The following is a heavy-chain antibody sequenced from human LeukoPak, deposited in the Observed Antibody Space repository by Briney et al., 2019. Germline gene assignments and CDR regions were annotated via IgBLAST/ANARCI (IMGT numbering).Heavy chain of an antibody. CDR2: IYYSGST. J-gene: IGHJ4*02. CDR3: ARDKRGHHY. V-gene: IGHV4-59*12. Sequence: SETLSLTCTVSGGSISSYYWSWIRQPPGKGLEWIGYIYYSGSTNYNPSLKSRVTISVDTSKNQFSLKLSSVTAADTAVYYCARDKRGHHYWGQGTLVTVSS. D-gene: IGHD2-15*01. CDR1: GGSISSYY.